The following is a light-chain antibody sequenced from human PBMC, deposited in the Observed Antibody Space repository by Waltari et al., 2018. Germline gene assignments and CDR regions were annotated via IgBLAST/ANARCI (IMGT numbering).Light chain of an antibody. V-gene: IGKV3-15*01. CDR3: QQYNNWPLMYT. Sequence: EIVMTQSPATLSVSPGEEATLSCRASQSVSSNLAWYQQKPGQAPRLLIYGASTRATGIPARFSGSGSGTEFTLTISSLQSEDFAVYYCQQYNNWPLMYTFGQGTKLEIK. CDR1: QSVSSN. CDR2: GAS. J-gene: IGKJ2*01.